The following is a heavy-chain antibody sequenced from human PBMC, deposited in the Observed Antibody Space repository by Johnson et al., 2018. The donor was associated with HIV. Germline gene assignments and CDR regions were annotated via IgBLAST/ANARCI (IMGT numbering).Heavy chain of an antibody. CDR3: ARGLCFSERSRLFDI. Sequence: QLVESGGGVVQPGRSLRLSCAASGFTFSSYGMHWVRQAPGKGLEWVAVISYDGSNKYYADSVKGRFTISRDNSKNTLYLQMNSLRAEDTAVFYCARGLCFSERSRLFDIWGQGTMVSVSS. CDR2: ISYDGSNK. J-gene: IGHJ3*02. D-gene: IGHD3-10*02. CDR1: GFTFSSYG. V-gene: IGHV3-30*03.